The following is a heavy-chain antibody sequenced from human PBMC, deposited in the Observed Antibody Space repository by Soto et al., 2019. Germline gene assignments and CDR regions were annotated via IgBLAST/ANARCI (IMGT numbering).Heavy chain of an antibody. CDR1: GGTFSSYS. Sequence: SVSVSCKASGGTFSSYSISWVRQAPGQGLEWMGGIIPIFGTANYAQKFQGRVTITADESTSTAYMELSSLRSEDTAVYYCARDEGGYDILTGYYKAHQFDLWGQGALVTSPQ. V-gene: IGHV1-69*13. J-gene: IGHJ4*02. CDR3: ARDEGGYDILTGYYKAHQFDL. CDR2: IIPIFGTA. D-gene: IGHD3-9*01.